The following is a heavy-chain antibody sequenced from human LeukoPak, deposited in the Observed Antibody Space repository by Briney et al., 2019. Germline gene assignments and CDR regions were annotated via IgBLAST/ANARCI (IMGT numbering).Heavy chain of an antibody. J-gene: IGHJ4*02. CDR1: GFTISSYW. Sequence: GSLRLSCAASGFTISSYWMSWVRQAPGKGLEWVANIKQDGSEKYYVDSVKGRFTISRDNAKNSLYLQMNSLRAEDTAVYYCASEWIQLSPFDYWGQGTLVTVSS. CDR3: ASEWIQLSPFDY. V-gene: IGHV3-7*01. D-gene: IGHD5-18*01. CDR2: IKQDGSEK.